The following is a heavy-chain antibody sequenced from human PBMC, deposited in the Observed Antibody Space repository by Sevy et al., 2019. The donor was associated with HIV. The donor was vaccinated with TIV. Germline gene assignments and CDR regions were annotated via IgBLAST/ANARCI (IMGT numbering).Heavy chain of an antibody. V-gene: IGHV4-34*01. D-gene: IGHD6-13*01. Sequence: SETLSLTCAVYGGSFSGYYWSWIRQPPGKGLEWIGEINHSGSPNYNPSLKSRVTISVDTSKNQFSLKLSSVTAADTAVYYCARVQYSSSWARYYYYMDVWGKGTTVTVSS. CDR3: ARVQYSSSWARYYYYMDV. CDR2: INHSGSP. J-gene: IGHJ6*03. CDR1: GGSFSGYY.